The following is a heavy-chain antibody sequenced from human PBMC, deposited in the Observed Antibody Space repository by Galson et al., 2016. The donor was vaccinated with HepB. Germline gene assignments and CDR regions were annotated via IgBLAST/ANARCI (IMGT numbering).Heavy chain of an antibody. CDR1: GYHFAGYW. V-gene: IGHV5-51*01. D-gene: IGHD3-16*01. Sequence: QSGAEVKKPGESLKISCNGSGYHFAGYWIGWVRQLPGKGLECMGIIFPDDSDTRYSPSFQGQVTISADTSISTAYLQWSSLKASDNAMYYCAGQDGFGFDYGGQGTLVTVSS. CDR2: IFPDDSDT. J-gene: IGHJ4*02. CDR3: AGQDGFGFDY.